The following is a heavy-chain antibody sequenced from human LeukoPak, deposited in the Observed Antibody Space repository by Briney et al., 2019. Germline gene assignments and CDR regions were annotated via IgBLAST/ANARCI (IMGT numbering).Heavy chain of an antibody. CDR2: ISSNGGST. CDR1: GFTFSNYL. CDR3: GKALGNIVGTTTYFDY. J-gene: IGHJ4*02. Sequence: GGSLRLSCSASGFTFSNYLMHWVRQAPGKGLEYVSAISSNGGSTYYADSVKGRFTISRDNSQNTLYLQMSSLRPEDTAVYYWGKALGNIVGTTTYFDYWGQGTLVTVSS. D-gene: IGHD1-26*01. V-gene: IGHV3-64D*06.